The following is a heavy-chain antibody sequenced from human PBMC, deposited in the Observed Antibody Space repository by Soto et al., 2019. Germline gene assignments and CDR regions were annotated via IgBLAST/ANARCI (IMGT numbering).Heavy chain of an antibody. J-gene: IGHJ5*02. CDR2: TYYRSKWYN. CDR3: AREWMSLKNCFEP. CDR1: GGGISRNSAA. D-gene: IGHD5-12*01. V-gene: IGHV6-1*01. Sequence: SQTRSLTGTISGGGISRNSAASNWFRQSPSRGLEWLGRTYYRSKWYNDYAVSVKSRITINPDTSKNQFSLQLNSVTPEDTAAYYSAREWMSLKNCFEPWVQRTLVTVTS.